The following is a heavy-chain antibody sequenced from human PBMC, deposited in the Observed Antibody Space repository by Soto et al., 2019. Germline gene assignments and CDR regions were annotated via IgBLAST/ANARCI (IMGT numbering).Heavy chain of an antibody. V-gene: IGHV4-34*01. CDR1: GGSFSGYY. Sequence: SETLSLTCAVYGGSFSGYYWSWIRQPPGKGLEWIGEINHSGSTNYNPSLKSRVTISVDTSKIQFSLKLSSVTAADTAVYYCARDCGSWCYYYYGMDVWGQGTTVTVSS. D-gene: IGHD6-13*01. CDR2: INHSGST. J-gene: IGHJ6*02. CDR3: ARDCGSWCYYYYGMDV.